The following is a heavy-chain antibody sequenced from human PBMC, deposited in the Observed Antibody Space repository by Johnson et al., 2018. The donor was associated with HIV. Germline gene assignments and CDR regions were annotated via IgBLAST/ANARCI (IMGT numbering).Heavy chain of an antibody. CDR1: GFTFSDYY. J-gene: IGHJ3*02. CDR3: AKDKNYGRYGDAFDI. Sequence: QVQLVESGGGLVKPGGSLRLSCAASGFTFSDYYMSWIRQAPGKGLEWVAVISYDGSNKYYADSVKGRFTISRDNSKNTLYLQMNSLRAEDTAVYYCAKDKNYGRYGDAFDIWGQGTMVTVSS. CDR2: ISYDGSNK. V-gene: IGHV3-30*18. D-gene: IGHD3-10*01.